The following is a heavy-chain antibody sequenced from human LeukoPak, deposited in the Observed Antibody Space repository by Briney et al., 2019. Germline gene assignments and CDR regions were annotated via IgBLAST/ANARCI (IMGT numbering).Heavy chain of an antibody. CDR1: GYTFTIYG. D-gene: IGHD2-2*02. V-gene: IGHV1-18*01. CDR3: ARDIKDIVVVPAAIWEGGFDY. J-gene: IGHJ4*02. Sequence: GASVKVSCKASGYTFTIYGISWVRQAPGQGLEWMGWISAYNGNTNYAQKLQGRVTMTTDTSTSTAYMELRSLRSDDTAVYYCARDIKDIVVVPAAIWEGGFDYWGQGTLVTVSS. CDR2: ISAYNGNT.